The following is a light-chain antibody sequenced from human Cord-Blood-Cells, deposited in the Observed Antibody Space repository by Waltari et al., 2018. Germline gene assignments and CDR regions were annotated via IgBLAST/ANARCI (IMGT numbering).Light chain of an antibody. CDR1: ALSQKY. Sequence: SYELTQPPSVSVSPGQPARITCTGDALSQKYPNGYQQKSGQAPVLVIFEDSKRPSGIPERFSGSSSGTMATLTISGAQVEDEADYYCYSTDSSGNHRVFGGGTKLTVL. CDR2: EDS. J-gene: IGLJ2*01. V-gene: IGLV3-10*01. CDR3: YSTDSSGNHRV.